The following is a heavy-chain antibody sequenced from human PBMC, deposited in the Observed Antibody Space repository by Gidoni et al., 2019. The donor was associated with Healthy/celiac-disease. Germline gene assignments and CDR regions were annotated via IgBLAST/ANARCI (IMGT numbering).Heavy chain of an antibody. V-gene: IGHV3-9*01. CDR1: GFPFDDYA. Sequence: EVQLVESGGGLVQPGRSLRLSCAASGFPFDDYAMHWVRQAPGKGLEWVSGISWNSGSIGYADSVKGRFTISRDNAKNSLYLQMNSLRAEDTALYYCAKGTDTAMVTYFDYWGQGTLVTVSS. D-gene: IGHD5-18*01. CDR2: ISWNSGSI. CDR3: AKGTDTAMVTYFDY. J-gene: IGHJ4*02.